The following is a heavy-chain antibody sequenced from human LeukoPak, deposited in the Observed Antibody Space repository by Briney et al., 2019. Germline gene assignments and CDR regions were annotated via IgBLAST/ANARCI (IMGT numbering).Heavy chain of an antibody. V-gene: IGHV3-7*01. J-gene: IGHJ4*02. CDR1: GFTFSSFG. CDR3: ARVRFGELFDY. Sequence: PGRSLRLSCAASGFTFSSFGMHWVRQAPGKGLEWVANIKQDGSEKYYVDSVKGRFTISRDNAKNSLYLQMNSLRAEDTAVYYCARVRFGELFDYWGQGTLVTVSS. CDR2: IKQDGSEK. D-gene: IGHD3-10*01.